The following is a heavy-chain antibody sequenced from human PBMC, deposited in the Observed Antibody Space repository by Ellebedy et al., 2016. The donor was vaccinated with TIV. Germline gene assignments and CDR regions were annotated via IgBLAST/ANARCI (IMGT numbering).Heavy chain of an antibody. D-gene: IGHD3-10*01. CDR3: AREGWGETVRGY. V-gene: IGHV3-48*04. CDR1: RLTLSTSS. CDR2: ISASGATI. J-gene: IGHJ4*02. Sequence: GESLKISCAASRLTLSTSSMNWVRQSPGKGLEWLSYISASGATIYYADAVKGRFTISRDNARDLLYLQMSSLRAEDTAIYYCAREGWGETVRGYWGQGTQVTVSS.